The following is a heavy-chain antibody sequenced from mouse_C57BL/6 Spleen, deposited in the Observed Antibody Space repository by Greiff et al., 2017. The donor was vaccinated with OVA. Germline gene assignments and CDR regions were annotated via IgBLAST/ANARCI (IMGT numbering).Heavy chain of an antibody. V-gene: IGHV1-80*01. D-gene: IGHD1-1*01. CDR1: GYAFSSYW. J-gene: IGHJ1*03. CDR2: IYPGDGDT. CDR3: ARWESSSSYWYFDV. Sequence: QVQLKESGAELVKPGASVKISCKASGYAFSSYWMNWVKQRPGKGLEWIGQIYPGDGDTNYNGKFKGKATLTADKSSSTAYMQLSSLTSEDSAVYFCARWESSSSYWYFDVWGTGTTVTVSS.